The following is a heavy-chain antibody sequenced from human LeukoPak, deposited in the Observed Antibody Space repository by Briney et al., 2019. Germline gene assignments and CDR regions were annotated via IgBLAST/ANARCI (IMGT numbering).Heavy chain of an antibody. D-gene: IGHD4-17*01. CDR2: IYPSSGGT. CDR1: GYTFTGYY. CDR3: ARDFPYGDYDPIDY. Sequence: GASVKVSCKASGYTFTGYYMHWVRQAPGQGLEWMGWIYPSSGGTNYAQKFQGRVIMTRDTSVSTAYMELSSLRSDDTAVYYCARDFPYGDYDPIDYWGQGTLVTVSS. V-gene: IGHV1-2*02. J-gene: IGHJ4*02.